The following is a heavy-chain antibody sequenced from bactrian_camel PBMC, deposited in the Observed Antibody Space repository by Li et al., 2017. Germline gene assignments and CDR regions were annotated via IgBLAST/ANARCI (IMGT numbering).Heavy chain of an antibody. CDR1: GFTFSEYN. J-gene: IGHJ4*01. CDR2: IYRHDSTP. D-gene: IGHD7*01. Sequence: VQLVESGGGLVQPGGSLRLSCAASGFTFSEYNMCWVRQAPGKEREVVAAIYRHDSTPKYIDSVKGRFAISQDFAKTTVYLEMNNLKPEDTAMYYCAIKYSGACLLTEGYNFGGQGTQVTVS. CDR3: AIKYSGACLLTEGYNF. V-gene: IGHV3S40*01.